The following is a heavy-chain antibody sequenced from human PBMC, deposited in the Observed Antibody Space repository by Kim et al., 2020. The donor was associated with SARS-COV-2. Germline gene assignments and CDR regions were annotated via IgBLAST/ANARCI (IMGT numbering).Heavy chain of an antibody. CDR2: IYPGDSDT. CDR3: ARHKSHYGSGSYYTPTWEGGMGQLGGMDV. Sequence: GESLKISCKGSGYSFTSYWIGWVRQMPGKGLEWMGIIYPGDSDTRYSPSFQGQVTISANKSISTAYLQWSSLKASDTAMYYCARHKSHYGSGSYYTPTWEGGMGQLGGMDVWGQGTTVTVSS. J-gene: IGHJ6*02. D-gene: IGHD3-10*01. CDR1: GYSFTSYW. V-gene: IGHV5-51*01.